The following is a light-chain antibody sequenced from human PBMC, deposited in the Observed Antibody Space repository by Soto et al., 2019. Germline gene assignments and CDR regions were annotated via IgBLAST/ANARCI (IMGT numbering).Light chain of an antibody. CDR2: EVS. CDR1: SSDVGGYNY. V-gene: IGLV2-14*01. Sequence: QSALTQPASVSGSPGQSITISCTGTSSDVGGYNYVSWYQQHPGKAPKLTIYEVSNRPSGVSNRFSGSNSGNTASLTISGLQAEDEADYYCSSYTSSSTLVFGGGTKLT. J-gene: IGLJ2*01. CDR3: SSYTSSSTLV.